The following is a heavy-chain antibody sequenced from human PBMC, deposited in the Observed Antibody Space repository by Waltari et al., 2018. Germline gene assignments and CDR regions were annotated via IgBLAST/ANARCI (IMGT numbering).Heavy chain of an antibody. J-gene: IGHJ4*02. V-gene: IGHV4-34*01. CDR3: ARSLWGSRKPSED. CDR1: GGSFSGFY. CDR2: INHSGST. Sequence: QVQLQQWGAGLLKPSETLSLTCAVYGGSFSGFYWSSIRQPPGKGLEWIGEINHSGSTNYNPSLKSRVTISVDTAKNQFSLKLSSVTAADTAVYYCARSLWGSRKPSEDWGQGTLVTVSS. D-gene: IGHD3-16*01.